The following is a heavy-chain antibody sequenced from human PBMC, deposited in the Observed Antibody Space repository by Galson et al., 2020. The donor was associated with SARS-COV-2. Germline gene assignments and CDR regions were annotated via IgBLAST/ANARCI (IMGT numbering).Heavy chain of an antibody. D-gene: IGHD4-17*01. CDR1: GFTVSSNY. J-gene: IGHJ4*02. Sequence: GGSLRLSCAASGFTVSSNYMSWVRQAPGKGLEWVSVIYSGGSTYYADSVKGRFTISRDNSKNTLYLQMNSLRAEDTAVYYCARVATVTHYFDYWGQGTLVTVSS. CDR2: IYSGGST. CDR3: ARVATVTHYFDY. V-gene: IGHV3-53*01.